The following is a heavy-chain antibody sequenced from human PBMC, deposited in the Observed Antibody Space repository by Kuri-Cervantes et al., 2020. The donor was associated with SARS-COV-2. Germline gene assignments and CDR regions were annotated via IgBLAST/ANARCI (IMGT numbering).Heavy chain of an antibody. CDR3: ARDLGVAVAALAFDY. CDR2: IYSGGST. CDR1: GFTVSSNY. Sequence: LSLTCAASGFTVSSNYMSWVRQAPGKGLEWVSVIYSGGSTYYADSVKGRFTISRDNSKNTLYLQMNSLRAEDTAVYYCARDLGVAVAALAFDYWGQGTLVSLL. V-gene: IGHV3-66*01. J-gene: IGHJ4*02. D-gene: IGHD6-19*01.